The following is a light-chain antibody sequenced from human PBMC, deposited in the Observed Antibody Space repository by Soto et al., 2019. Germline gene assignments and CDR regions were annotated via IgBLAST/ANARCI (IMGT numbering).Light chain of an antibody. V-gene: IGLV2-8*01. CDR1: SSDVGGYSY. CDR3: SSYTGTNNFGV. J-gene: IGLJ1*01. CDR2: GVR. Sequence: QSVLTQPPSASGSPGQSVTISCTGSSSDVGGYSYVSWYQQHPGKAPKLVIYGVRKRPSGVPDRLSGPKSGNTASLTVSGLQAEDEADYYCSSYTGTNNFGVFGPGTKVTVL.